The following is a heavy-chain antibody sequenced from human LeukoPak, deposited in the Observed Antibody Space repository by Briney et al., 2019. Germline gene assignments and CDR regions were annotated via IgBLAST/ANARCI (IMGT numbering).Heavy chain of an antibody. D-gene: IGHD3-10*01. V-gene: IGHV3-30*04. CDR1: GFTFSSYA. Sequence: GGSLRLSCAASGFTFSSYAMHWVRQAPGKGLEWVAVISYDGSNKYYADSVKGRFTISRDNSKNTLYLQMNSLRAGDTAVYYCARDRGYYGPRTGGAFDIWGQGTMVTVSS. J-gene: IGHJ3*02. CDR3: ARDRGYYGPRTGGAFDI. CDR2: ISYDGSNK.